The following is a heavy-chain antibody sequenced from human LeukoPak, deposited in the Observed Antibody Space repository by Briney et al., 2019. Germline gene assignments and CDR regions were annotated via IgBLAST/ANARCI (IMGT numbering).Heavy chain of an antibody. CDR2: IRSDGNNK. J-gene: IGHJ4*02. D-gene: IGHD3-9*01. CDR3: AKNYDIVTGGEY. CDR1: GYTFSRYG. Sequence: GGSLRLSCAASGYTFSRYGMHWVRQAPGKGLEWVAFIRSDGNNKYYADSVKGRFTISRDNSKNTLSLQMNSLRAEDTAVYYCAKNYDIVTGGEYWYQGTLVTVSS. V-gene: IGHV3-30*02.